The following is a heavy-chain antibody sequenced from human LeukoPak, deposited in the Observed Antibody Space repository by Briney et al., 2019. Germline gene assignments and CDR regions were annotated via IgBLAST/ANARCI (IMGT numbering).Heavy chain of an antibody. Sequence: SDTPSLTCTVSGGSISLYYLSWIRQPPGKGLEWVGYISYSGSTNYNPSRKRRVTISVDTSKNQFSLKLNSVTAADTAVYYCTRDRRDGYNYVDYWGQGTLVTVSS. V-gene: IGHV4-59*01. CDR3: TRDRRDGYNYVDY. D-gene: IGHD5-24*01. CDR2: ISYSGST. CDR1: GGSISLYY. J-gene: IGHJ4*02.